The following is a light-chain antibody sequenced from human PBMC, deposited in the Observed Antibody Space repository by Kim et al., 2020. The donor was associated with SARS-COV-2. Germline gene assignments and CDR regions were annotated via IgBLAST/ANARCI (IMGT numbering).Light chain of an antibody. V-gene: IGLV3-19*01. CDR1: SLRSYY. CDR2: GKN. CDR3: NSRDSNDNVV. J-gene: IGLJ2*01. Sequence: SSELPQDPAVSVALGQTVRITCQGDSLRSYYANWYQQKPGQAPIVVIYGKNNRHSGIPDRFSGSSSGNTASLTITGTQAGDEADYYCNSRDSNDNVVFGGGTQLTVL.